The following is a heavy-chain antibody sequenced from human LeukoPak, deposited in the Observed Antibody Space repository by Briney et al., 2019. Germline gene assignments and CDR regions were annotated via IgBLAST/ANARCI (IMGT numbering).Heavy chain of an antibody. Sequence: SETLSLTCAVYGWSFSGYHWNWIRQSPGKGLEWIGEINHRGRTNYNPSLASRVSMSVDTSKNQFSLKLSSVTAADTAIYYCARDPTTVVTLPYYFDFWGQGILVTVSS. D-gene: IGHD4-23*01. CDR3: ARDPTTVVTLPYYFDF. J-gene: IGHJ4*02. V-gene: IGHV4-34*01. CDR2: INHRGRT. CDR1: GWSFSGYH.